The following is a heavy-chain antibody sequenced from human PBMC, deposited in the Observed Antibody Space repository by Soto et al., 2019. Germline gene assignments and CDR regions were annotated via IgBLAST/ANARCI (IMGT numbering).Heavy chain of an antibody. CDR3: ARVGFGP. V-gene: IGHV1-69*02. CDR2: IIPILGIA. J-gene: IGHJ5*02. CDR1: GGTFSSYT. D-gene: IGHD1-26*01. Sequence: QVQLVQSGAEVKKPGSSVKVSCKASGGTFSSYTISWVRQAPGQGLEWMGRIIPILGIANYAQKFQGRVTSSADKSASTAYMGLSSLRSEATAVYYCARVGFGPWGQGALVTVSS.